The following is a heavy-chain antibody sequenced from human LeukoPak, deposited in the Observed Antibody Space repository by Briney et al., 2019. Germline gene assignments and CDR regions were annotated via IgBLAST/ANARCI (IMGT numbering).Heavy chain of an antibody. D-gene: IGHD2-2*01. V-gene: IGHV4-59*12. Sequence: SETLSLTCTVSGGSISSYYWSWIRQPPGKGLEWIGYIYYSGSTNYNPSLKSRVTMSVDTSKNQFSLKLSSVTAADTAVYYCARDYVVPAALYYYYGMDVWGQGTTVTVSS. CDR3: ARDYVVPAALYYYYGMDV. J-gene: IGHJ6*02. CDR2: IYYSGST. CDR1: GGSISSYY.